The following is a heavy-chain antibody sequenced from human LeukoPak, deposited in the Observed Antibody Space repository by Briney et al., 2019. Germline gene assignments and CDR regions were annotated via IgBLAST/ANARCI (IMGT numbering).Heavy chain of an antibody. CDR2: ISSSSNYI. J-gene: IGHJ4*02. D-gene: IGHD5-18*01. Sequence: PGGSLRLSCAASGFTFTSYSMNWVRQAPGKGLEWVSSISSSSNYIYYADSVKGRFTISRDNAKNSLYLQMNSLRAEDTAVYYCARESYSYGFSGGDYWGQGTLVTVSS. CDR1: GFTFTSYS. CDR3: ARESYSYGFSGGDY. V-gene: IGHV3-21*01.